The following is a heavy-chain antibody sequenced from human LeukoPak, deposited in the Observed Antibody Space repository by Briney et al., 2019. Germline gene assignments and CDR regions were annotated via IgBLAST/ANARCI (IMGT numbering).Heavy chain of an antibody. J-gene: IGHJ4*02. V-gene: IGHV1-18*04. CDR3: ARGALYYGSGSYLTLYYFDY. Sequence: ASVKVSYKASGYTFTSYYMHWVRQAPGQGLEWMGWISSYNGNTNHAQKLQGRVTMTTDTSTSTAYMELRSLRSDDTAVYYCARGALYYGSGSYLTLYYFDYWGQGTLVTVSS. CDR2: ISSYNGNT. D-gene: IGHD3-10*01. CDR1: GYTFTSYY.